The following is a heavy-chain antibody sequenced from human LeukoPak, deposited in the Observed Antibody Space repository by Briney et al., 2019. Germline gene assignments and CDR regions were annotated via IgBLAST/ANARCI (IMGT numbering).Heavy chain of an antibody. CDR3: AREAEARRYFDWLRYYYYMDV. Sequence: SETLSLTCTVSGGSISSYYWSWIRQPAGKGLEWIGRIYTSGSTNYNPSLKSRVTMSVDTSKNQFSLKLSSVTAADTAVYYCAREAEARRYFDWLRYYYYMDVWGKGTTVTVSS. D-gene: IGHD3-9*01. V-gene: IGHV4-4*07. J-gene: IGHJ6*03. CDR2: IYTSGST. CDR1: GGSISSYY.